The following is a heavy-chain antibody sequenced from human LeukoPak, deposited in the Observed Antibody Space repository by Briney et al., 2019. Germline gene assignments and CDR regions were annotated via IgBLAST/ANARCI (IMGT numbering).Heavy chain of an antibody. J-gene: IGHJ5*02. Sequence: SETLSLACTVSGGSISSGSYYWSWIRQPAGKGLEWIGRIYTSGSTNYNPSLKSRVTISVDTSKNQFSLKLSSVTAADTAVYYCARDNYYDSSGPWGQGTLVTVSS. CDR2: IYTSGST. CDR1: GGSISSGSYY. CDR3: ARDNYYDSSGP. V-gene: IGHV4-61*02. D-gene: IGHD3-22*01.